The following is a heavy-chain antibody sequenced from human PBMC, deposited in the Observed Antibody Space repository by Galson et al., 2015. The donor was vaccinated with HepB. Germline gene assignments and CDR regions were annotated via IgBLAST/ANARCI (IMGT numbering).Heavy chain of an antibody. Sequence: SLRLSCAASGFTFSGSAIHWVRQASGKGLEWVRRIRSKANDYATAYAASLKGRFTISRADSKNTAYLHMKSLKTEDTAVYYCTRLGDFSGYSSSWGQGTLVTVSS. CDR1: GFTFSGSA. V-gene: IGHV3-73*01. J-gene: IGHJ4*02. D-gene: IGHD6-13*01. CDR3: TRLGDFSGYSSS. CDR2: IRSKANDYAT.